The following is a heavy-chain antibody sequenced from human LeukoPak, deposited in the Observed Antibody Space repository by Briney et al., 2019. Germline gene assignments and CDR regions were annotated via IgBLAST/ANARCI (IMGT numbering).Heavy chain of an antibody. Sequence: KPSETLSLTCTVSGGSISSYYWSWIRQPPGKGLEWIGYIYYSGSTNYNPSLKSRVTISVDTSKNQFSLKLSSVTAADTAVYYCARAQRVVVAAYFDYWGQGTLVTVSS. CDR3: ARAQRVVVAAYFDY. CDR1: GGSISSYY. CDR2: IYYSGST. V-gene: IGHV4-59*01. D-gene: IGHD2-15*01. J-gene: IGHJ4*02.